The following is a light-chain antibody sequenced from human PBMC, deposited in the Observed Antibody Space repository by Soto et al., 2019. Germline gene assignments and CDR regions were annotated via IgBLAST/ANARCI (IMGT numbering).Light chain of an antibody. CDR2: TAS. CDR1: ESIASNY. V-gene: IGKV3-20*01. J-gene: IGKJ1*01. Sequence: EIVLTQTPGTLSLSPGERDTLSCRASESIASNYLAWYQQKPGQAPRLLIYTASNRATGIPDKISGSGSGTDFTLTISRLEPEDFAVYYCQQYGSSPWTSGQGTKVEIK. CDR3: QQYGSSPWT.